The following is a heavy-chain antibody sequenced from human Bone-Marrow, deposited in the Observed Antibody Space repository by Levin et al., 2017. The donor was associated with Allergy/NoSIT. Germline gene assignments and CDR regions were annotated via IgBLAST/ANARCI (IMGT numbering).Heavy chain of an antibody. Sequence: SGESLKISCAASGFTFSSYWMHWVRQVPGKGLVWVSGINSDVSSTKYADSVKGRFTISRDNAKNTLYLQMNSLRVEDTAVYYCVPSVTVPGVDYWGQGTLVTVSS. V-gene: IGHV3-74*03. D-gene: IGHD4-17*01. J-gene: IGHJ4*02. CDR1: GFTFSSYW. CDR2: INSDVSST. CDR3: VPSVTVPGVDY.